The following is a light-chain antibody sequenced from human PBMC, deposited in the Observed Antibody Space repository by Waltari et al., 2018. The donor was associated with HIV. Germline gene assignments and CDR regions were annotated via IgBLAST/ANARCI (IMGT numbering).Light chain of an antibody. Sequence: QSALTQPASVSGSPGQSITISCTGTNSDIGKYNLVSWYQQHPGKVPIVLIFEVTTRPSGISHRVLGSKSDNTASLTISGIQAEDEADYYCSSYATGNTYVFGTGTSVTVL. CDR3: SSYATGNTYV. CDR2: EVT. CDR1: NSDIGKYNL. J-gene: IGLJ1*01. V-gene: IGLV2-23*02.